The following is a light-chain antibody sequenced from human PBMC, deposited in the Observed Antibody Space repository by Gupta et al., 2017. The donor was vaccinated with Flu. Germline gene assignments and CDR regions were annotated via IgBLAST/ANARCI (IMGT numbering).Light chain of an antibody. CDR2: DVS. V-gene: IGLV2-18*02. CDR1: SSDVGSYNR. Sequence: QSALTQPPSVSGSPGQSVTISCTGTSSDVGSYNRVSWYQQPPGTPPKLMIYDVSNRPSGVPDRFSESKSGNTASLTISGLQADDEGDYYCSSYTSTSTYVFGTGTKVTVL. CDR3: SSYTSTSTYV. J-gene: IGLJ1*01.